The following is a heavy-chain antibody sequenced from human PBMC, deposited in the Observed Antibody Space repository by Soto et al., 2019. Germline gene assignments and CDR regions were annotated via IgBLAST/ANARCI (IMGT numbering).Heavy chain of an antibody. CDR3: TRDKMGDIVLVPAAAHYYYYGMDV. Sequence: GGSLRLSCTASGFTFGDYAMSWFRQAPGKGLEWVGFIRSKAYGGTTEYAASVKGRFTISRDDSKSIAYLQMNSLKTEDTAVYYCTRDKMGDIVLVPAAAHYYYYGMDVWGQGTTVTVSS. V-gene: IGHV3-49*03. J-gene: IGHJ6*02. CDR2: IRSKAYGGTT. D-gene: IGHD2-2*01. CDR1: GFTFGDYA.